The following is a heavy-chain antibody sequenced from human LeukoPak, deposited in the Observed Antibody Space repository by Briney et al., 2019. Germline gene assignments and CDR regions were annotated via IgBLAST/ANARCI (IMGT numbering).Heavy chain of an antibody. Sequence: GGALRLSCAASGFTFRGFAMSGVGQSPGGGVGGVSGISGSGASTYSADSVTGRFTISRDNSKNTLYLQMHSLRAEDTAVYYCAKAGRGYSFGYYFDYWGQGTLVTVSS. D-gene: IGHD5-18*01. J-gene: IGHJ4*02. CDR3: AKAGRGYSFGYYFDY. CDR1: GFTFRGFA. CDR2: ISGSGAST. V-gene: IGHV3-23*01.